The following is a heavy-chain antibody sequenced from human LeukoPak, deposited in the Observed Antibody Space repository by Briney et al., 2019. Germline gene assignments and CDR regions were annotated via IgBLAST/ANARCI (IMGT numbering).Heavy chain of an antibody. J-gene: IGHJ4*02. CDR2: IRGAEGGT. V-gene: IGHV3-23*01. CDR3: AKAFSSGWSPFDY. D-gene: IGHD6-19*01. CDR1: GFTINTFT. Sequence: PGGSLRLSCAASGFTINTFTMNWVRQAPGKGLEWVSTIRGAEGGTYYADSVKGRSTISRDNFENTLYLQMNYLREEDTALYYCAKAFSSGWSPFDYGGQGALVTVSS.